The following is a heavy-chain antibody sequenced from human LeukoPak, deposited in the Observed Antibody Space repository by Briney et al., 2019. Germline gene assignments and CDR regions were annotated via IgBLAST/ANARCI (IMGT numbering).Heavy chain of an antibody. CDR2: IYYSGST. CDR1: GGSINNYY. V-gene: IGHV4-59*01. J-gene: IGHJ3*02. D-gene: IGHD3-22*01. Sequence: PSETLSLTCTVSGGSINNYYWSWIRQPPGKGLEWIGYIYYSGSTNYNPSLKSRVTISVDTSKNQFSLKLSSVTAADTAVYYCARELVVSRAFDIWGQGTMVTVSS. CDR3: ARELVVSRAFDI.